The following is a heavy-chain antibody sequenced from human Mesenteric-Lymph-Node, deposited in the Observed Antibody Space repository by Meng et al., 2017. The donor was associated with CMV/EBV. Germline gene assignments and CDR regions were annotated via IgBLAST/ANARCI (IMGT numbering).Heavy chain of an antibody. J-gene: IGHJ3*02. CDR2: INPNSGGT. CDR1: GYTFTGYY. V-gene: IGHV1-2*02. Sequence: ASVKVSCKASGYTFTGYYMHWVRQAPGQGLEWMGWINPNSGGTNYAQKFQGRVTMTRDTSISTAYMELSRLRSDDTAVYYCARDGHCSSTSCYPNAFDIWSQGTMVTVSS. CDR3: ARDGHCSSTSCYPNAFDI. D-gene: IGHD2-2*01.